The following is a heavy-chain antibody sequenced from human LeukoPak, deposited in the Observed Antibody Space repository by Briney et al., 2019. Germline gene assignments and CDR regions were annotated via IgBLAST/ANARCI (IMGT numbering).Heavy chain of an antibody. CDR1: GFTFRDYW. Sequence: GGSLRLSCAVSGFTFRDYWMTWVRQAPGKGLEWVANINQDESEQYYVDSVKGRFTISRDNAKDSLYLQMNSLRPEDTALYYCARPSATTGVDAFDFWGQGTMVTVSS. J-gene: IGHJ3*01. D-gene: IGHD4-17*01. CDR2: INQDESEQ. CDR3: ARPSATTGVDAFDF. V-gene: IGHV3-7*01.